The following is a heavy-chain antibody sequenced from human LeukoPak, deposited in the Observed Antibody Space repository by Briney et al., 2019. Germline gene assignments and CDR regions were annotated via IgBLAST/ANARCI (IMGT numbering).Heavy chain of an antibody. CDR1: GGSFSGYY. Sequence: SETLSLTCAVYGGSFSGYYWSWIRQPPGKGLEWIGEINHSGSTNYNPSLKRRVTISVDTSKNQFSLKLSSVTAADTAVYYCARGGYNSHYVDYWGQGTLVTVSS. V-gene: IGHV4-34*01. J-gene: IGHJ4*02. D-gene: IGHD1-1*01. CDR2: INHSGST. CDR3: ARGGYNSHYVDY.